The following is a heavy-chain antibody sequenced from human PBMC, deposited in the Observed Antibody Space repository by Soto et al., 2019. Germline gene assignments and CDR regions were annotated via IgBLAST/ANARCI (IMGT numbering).Heavy chain of an antibody. Sequence: LRLSCAASGFTFSSYEMNWVRQAPGKGLEWVSYISSSGSTIYYADSVKGRFTISRDNAKNSLYLQMNSLRAEDTAVYYCARELAAAAAGMDVWGQGTTVTVSS. CDR2: ISSSGSTI. V-gene: IGHV3-48*03. J-gene: IGHJ6*02. D-gene: IGHD6-13*01. CDR3: ARELAAAAAGMDV. CDR1: GFTFSSYE.